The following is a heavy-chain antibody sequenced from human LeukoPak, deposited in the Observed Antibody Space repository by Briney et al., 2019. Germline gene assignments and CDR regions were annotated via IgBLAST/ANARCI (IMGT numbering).Heavy chain of an antibody. CDR3: AREKQITFGGVIVIPRRFDP. J-gene: IGHJ5*02. V-gene: IGHV4-39*02. CDR1: GGSISSSSYY. CDR2: IYYSGST. Sequence: SETLSLTCTVSGGSISSSSYYWGWIRQPPGKGLEWIGSIYYSGSTYYNPSLKSRVTISVDTSKNQFSLKLSSVTAADTAVYYCAREKQITFGGVIVIPRRFDPWGQGTLVTVSS. D-gene: IGHD3-16*02.